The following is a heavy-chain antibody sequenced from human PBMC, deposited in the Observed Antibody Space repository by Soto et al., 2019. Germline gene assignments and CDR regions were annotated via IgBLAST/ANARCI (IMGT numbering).Heavy chain of an antibody. V-gene: IGHV4-31*03. CDR2: IYYSGST. CDR3: ARDAIAVAGTLDYYYYGMDV. Sequence: QVQLQESGPGLVKPSQTLSLTCTVSGGSISSGGYYWSWIRQHPGKGLEWIGYIYYSGSTYYNPSLKSRVTISVDTSKNQFSLKLSSVTAADTAVYYCARDAIAVAGTLDYYYYGMDVWDQGTTVTVSS. J-gene: IGHJ6*02. D-gene: IGHD6-19*01. CDR1: GGSISSGGYY.